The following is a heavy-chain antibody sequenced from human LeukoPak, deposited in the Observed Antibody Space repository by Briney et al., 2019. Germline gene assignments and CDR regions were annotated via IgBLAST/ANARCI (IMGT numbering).Heavy chain of an antibody. CDR1: GFTFGSYG. J-gene: IGHJ4*02. D-gene: IGHD6-13*01. V-gene: IGHV3-30*18. CDR2: ISYDGSNE. Sequence: PGGSLRLSCAASGFTFGSYGMHWVRQAPGKGLEWVAVISYDGSNEYYADSVKCRFTSSRDNSKNTLYLQMNSLRAEDTAVNSCAQGPGSYSGSWFFDYWGQGTLVTVSS. CDR3: AQGPGSYSGSWFFDY.